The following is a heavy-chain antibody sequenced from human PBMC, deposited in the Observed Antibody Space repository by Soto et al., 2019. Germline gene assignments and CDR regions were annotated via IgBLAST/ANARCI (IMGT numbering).Heavy chain of an antibody. CDR3: AKDVDVVVVAATASFDY. CDR1: GFTFSSYA. J-gene: IGHJ4*02. D-gene: IGHD2-15*01. V-gene: IGHV3-23*01. CDR2: ISGSGGST. Sequence: EVQLLESGGGLVQPGGSLRLSCAASGFTFSSYAMSWVRQAPGKGLEWVSAISGSGGSTYYADSVKGRFTISRDNSKNTLYLQMNSLRAEDTAVYYCAKDVDVVVVAATASFDYWGQGTLVTVSS.